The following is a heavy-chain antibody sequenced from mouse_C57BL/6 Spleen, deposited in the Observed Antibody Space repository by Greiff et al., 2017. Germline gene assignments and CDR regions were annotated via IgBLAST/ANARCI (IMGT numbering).Heavy chain of an antibody. V-gene: IGHV1-74*01. CDR1: GYTFTSYW. CDR2: IHPSDSDT. J-gene: IGHJ2*01. Sequence: QVQLQQPGAELVKPGASVKVSCKASGYTFTSYWMHWVKQRPGQGLEWIGRIHPSDSDTNYHHKFKGKATLTVDKSSSTAYMQLSSLTADVSAVYYCAIGGSSYFDYWGQGTTLTVSS. D-gene: IGHD1-1*01. CDR3: AIGGSSYFDY.